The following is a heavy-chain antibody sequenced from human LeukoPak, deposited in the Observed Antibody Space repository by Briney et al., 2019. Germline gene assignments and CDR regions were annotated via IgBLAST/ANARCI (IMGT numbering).Heavy chain of an antibody. V-gene: IGHV4-4*07. CDR3: ARGPTTGDLLRRFDP. Sequence: NPSETLSLTCTVSGGSISSYYWSWIRQPAGKGLEWIGRIYSSGSTNYNPSLKSRVTMSVDTSKNQFSLKLSSVTATDTAVYYCARGPTTGDLLRRFDPWGQGTPVTVSS. CDR1: GGSISSYY. D-gene: IGHD1-26*01. CDR2: IYSSGST. J-gene: IGHJ5*02.